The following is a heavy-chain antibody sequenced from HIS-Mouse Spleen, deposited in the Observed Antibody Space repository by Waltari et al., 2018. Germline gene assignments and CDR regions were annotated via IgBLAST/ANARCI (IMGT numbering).Heavy chain of an antibody. CDR1: GFTVSSNY. D-gene: IGHD3-16*01. CDR2: IYSGGST. Sequence: EVQLVETGGGLIQPGGSLRLSCAASGFTVSSNYMSCVRQAPGKGLEWVSVIYSGGSTYYADSVKGRFTISRDNSKNTLYLQMNSLRAEDTAVYYCAREDMGLSKGDDGAFDIWGQGTMVTVSS. CDR3: AREDMGLSKGDDGAFDI. V-gene: IGHV3-53*02. J-gene: IGHJ3*02.